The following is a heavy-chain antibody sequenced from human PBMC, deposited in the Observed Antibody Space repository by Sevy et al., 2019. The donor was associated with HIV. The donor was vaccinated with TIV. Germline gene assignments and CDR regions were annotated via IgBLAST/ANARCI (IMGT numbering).Heavy chain of an antibody. CDR1: GGSFSGYY. Sequence: SENLSLTCAVYGGSFSGYYWSWIRQPPGKGLEWIGEINHSGSTNYNPSLKSRVTISVDTSKNQFSLKLSSVTAADTAVYYCARESRGYSYGYLARWFDPWGQGTLVTVSS. J-gene: IGHJ5*02. V-gene: IGHV4-34*01. D-gene: IGHD5-18*01. CDR2: INHSGST. CDR3: ARESRGYSYGYLARWFDP.